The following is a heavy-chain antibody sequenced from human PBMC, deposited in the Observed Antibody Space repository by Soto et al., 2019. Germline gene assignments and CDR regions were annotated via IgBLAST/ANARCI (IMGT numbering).Heavy chain of an antibody. V-gene: IGHV1-8*01. CDR3: PKSGAVAGTLRFDP. Sequence: KQTSASVKVSCKASGYTFTSYDINWVRQATGQGLEWMGWMNPNSGNTGFAQKFQGRVTIPAEKSTRTVYMELSSLRLEDTAVYYWPKSGAVAGTLRFDPWGQGPLVTVSS. CDR1: GYTFTSYD. J-gene: IGHJ5*02. D-gene: IGHD6-19*01. CDR2: MNPNSGNT.